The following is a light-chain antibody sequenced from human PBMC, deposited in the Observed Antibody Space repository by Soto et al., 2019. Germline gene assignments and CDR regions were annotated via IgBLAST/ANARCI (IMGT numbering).Light chain of an antibody. V-gene: IGKV3-15*01. Sequence: IVMTQSPATLSVSPGERATLSCRASQSVSSNLAWYQQKPGQAPRLLIYGASTRATGIPARFSGSGSGTEFTLTISSLQSADVAVYYCQQFNNWPRTFGQGTKVEIK. CDR3: QQFNNWPRT. CDR1: QSVSSN. J-gene: IGKJ1*01. CDR2: GAS.